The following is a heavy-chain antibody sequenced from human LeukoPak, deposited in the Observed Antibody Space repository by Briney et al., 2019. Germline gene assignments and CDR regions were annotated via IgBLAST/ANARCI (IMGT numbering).Heavy chain of an antibody. CDR1: GFTVSSNY. CDR2: IYSGGST. J-gene: IGHJ4*02. Sequence: GGSLRLSCAASGFTVSSNYMSWVRQAPGKGLEWVSVIYSGGSTYYADSAKGRFTISRDNSKNTLYLQMNSLRAEDTAVYYCARGGGPMYCSGGSCYFDYWGQGTLVTVSS. CDR3: ARGGGPMYCSGGSCYFDY. D-gene: IGHD2-15*01. V-gene: IGHV3-53*01.